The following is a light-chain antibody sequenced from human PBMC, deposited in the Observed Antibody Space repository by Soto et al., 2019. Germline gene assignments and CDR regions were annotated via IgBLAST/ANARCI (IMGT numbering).Light chain of an antibody. J-gene: IGLJ2*01. Sequence: QSVLTQPASVSGSPGQSITISCTGTSSDVGSYNLVSWYQQHPGKAPKLMIFESSKRPSGVSNRFSGSKSDNTASLTISGLQAEDEADYYCCSYAGRSTVVFGGGTKLTVL. V-gene: IGLV2-23*01. CDR1: SSDVGSYNL. CDR3: CSYAGRSTVV. CDR2: ESS.